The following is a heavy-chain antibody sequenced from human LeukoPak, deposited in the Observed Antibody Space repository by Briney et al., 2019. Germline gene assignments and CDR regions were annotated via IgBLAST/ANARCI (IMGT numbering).Heavy chain of an antibody. Sequence: ASVKVSCKASGGTFSSYAISWVRQAPGQGLEWMGGIIPIFGTANYAQKFQGRVTITADESTSTAYMELSSLRSEDTAVYYCARHISDCSSISCYTTYFDYWGQGTLVTVSS. D-gene: IGHD2-2*02. V-gene: IGHV1-69*13. CDR1: GGTFSSYA. J-gene: IGHJ4*02. CDR3: ARHISDCSSISCYTTYFDY. CDR2: IIPIFGTA.